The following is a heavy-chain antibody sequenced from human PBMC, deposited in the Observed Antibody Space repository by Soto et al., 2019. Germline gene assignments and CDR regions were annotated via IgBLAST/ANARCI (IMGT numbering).Heavy chain of an antibody. Sequence: PGGSLRLSCAASGFTFSDHYMDWVRQAPGKGLEWVGRTRNKANSYTTEYAASVKGRFTISRDDSKNSLYLQMNSLKTEDTAVYYCVLGAPGAFDIWGQGTMVTVSS. J-gene: IGHJ3*02. D-gene: IGHD1-26*01. CDR2: TRNKANSYTT. CDR3: VLGAPGAFDI. V-gene: IGHV3-72*01. CDR1: GFTFSDHY.